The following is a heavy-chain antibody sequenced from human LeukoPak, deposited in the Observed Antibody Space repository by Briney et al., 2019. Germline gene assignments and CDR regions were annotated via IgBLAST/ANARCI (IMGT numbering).Heavy chain of an antibody. CDR2: ISYDGNNE. V-gene: IGHV3-30-3*01. CDR1: GFTFSTYA. D-gene: IGHD6-13*01. J-gene: IGHJ6*02. Sequence: PGGSLRLSCAASGFTFSTYAIHWVRQAPGKGLEWVTVISYDGNNEYYADSVKGRFTISRDNSKNTLYLQMNSLRTEDTAVYYCAKDGSSSWYYYYYGMDVWGQGTTVTVSS. CDR3: AKDGSSSWYYYYYGMDV.